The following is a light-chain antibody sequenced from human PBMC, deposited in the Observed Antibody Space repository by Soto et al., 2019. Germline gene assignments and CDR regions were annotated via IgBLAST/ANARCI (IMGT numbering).Light chain of an antibody. V-gene: IGLV2-23*01. CDR2: EGS. J-gene: IGLJ1*01. CDR3: CSYAGSSTYV. Sequence: QSALTQPASVSGSPGQSITISCTGTSRDVGSYNLVSWYQQHPGKAPTLMISEGSKRPSGVSNRFSGSKSGNTASLIISGLQAEDEADYYCCSYAGSSTYVFGTGTKVTVL. CDR1: SRDVGSYNL.